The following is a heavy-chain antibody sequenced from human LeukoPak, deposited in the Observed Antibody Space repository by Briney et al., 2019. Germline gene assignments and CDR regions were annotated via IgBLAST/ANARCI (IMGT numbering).Heavy chain of an antibody. J-gene: IGHJ6*02. Sequence: GGSLRLSCAASGFTFSSYWMSWVRQAPGKGLEWVANIKQDGSEKYYVDPVKGRFTISRDNAKNSLYLQMNSLRAEDTAVYYCARESGSSSWSYYYYYGMDVWGQGTTVTVSS. CDR3: ARESGSSSWSYYYYYGMDV. D-gene: IGHD6-13*01. V-gene: IGHV3-7*01. CDR2: IKQDGSEK. CDR1: GFTFSSYW.